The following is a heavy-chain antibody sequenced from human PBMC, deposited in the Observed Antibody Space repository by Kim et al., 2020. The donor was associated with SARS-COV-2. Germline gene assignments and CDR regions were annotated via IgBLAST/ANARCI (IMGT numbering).Heavy chain of an antibody. CDR3: ARAGGYCSGGSCYGVNYYYCAVAV. Sequence: SETLSLTCAVYGGSFSGYFWSWIRQPPGKGLEWIGEINHSGSTNYNPSLKSRVTISVDASKNQFSLRLSSVTAADTAVYYCARAGGYCSGGSCYGVNYYYCAVAVWGQGTTVTVSS. J-gene: IGHJ6*02. CDR2: INHSGST. D-gene: IGHD2-15*01. CDR1: GGSFSGYF. V-gene: IGHV4-34*01.